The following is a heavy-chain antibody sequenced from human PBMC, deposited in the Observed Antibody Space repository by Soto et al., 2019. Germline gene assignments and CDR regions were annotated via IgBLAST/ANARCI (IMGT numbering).Heavy chain of an antibody. CDR1: GGTFNSYA. CDR2: TIPIFRTA. D-gene: IGHD6-6*01. CDR3: ASQQLGPSYYYGMDV. J-gene: IGHJ6*04. Sequence: QVQLVQSGAEVKKPGSSVKVSCKASGGTFNSYAISWVRQAPGQGLEWMGGTIPIFRTADYAQKFQGRVTITADESTSTASMELSSLRSEDTPGYYCASQQLGPSYYYGMDVWGTGTTVTVSS. V-gene: IGHV1-69*12.